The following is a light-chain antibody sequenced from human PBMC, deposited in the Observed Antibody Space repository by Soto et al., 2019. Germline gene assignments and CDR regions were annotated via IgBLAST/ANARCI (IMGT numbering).Light chain of an antibody. CDR1: QSVSGSH. Sequence: EIVLTQSPGTLSLSPGERATLSCRASQSVSGSHLAWYQQKPGQAPRLLIYGASSRATGIADRFSGSGSGTDFTLTISRLEPEDFAVYYCQQYGNSPPHSFGQGTKVDIK. V-gene: IGKV3-20*01. CDR3: QQYGNSPPHS. J-gene: IGKJ2*03. CDR2: GAS.